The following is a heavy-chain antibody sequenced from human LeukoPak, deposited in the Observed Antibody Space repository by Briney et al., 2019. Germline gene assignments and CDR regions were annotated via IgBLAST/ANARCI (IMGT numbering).Heavy chain of an antibody. D-gene: IGHD5-18*01. CDR1: GASISSGDYY. CDR2: IYYSGST. V-gene: IGHV4-30-4*08. J-gene: IGHJ5*02. Sequence: SETLSLTCTVSGASISSGDYYWSWIRQPPGKGLEWIGYIYYSGSTYYNPSLKSRVTISVDTSKNQFSLKLSSVTAADTAVYYCARAPKDDTAMVNWFDPWGQGTLVTVSS. CDR3: ARAPKDDTAMVNWFDP.